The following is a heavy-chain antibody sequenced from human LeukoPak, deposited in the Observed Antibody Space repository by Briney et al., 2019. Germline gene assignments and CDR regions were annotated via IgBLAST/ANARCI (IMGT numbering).Heavy chain of an antibody. J-gene: IGHJ6*03. CDR1: GGTFSSYA. Sequence: GASVKVSCKASGGTFSSYAISWVRQAPGQGLEWMGGIIPIFSTANYAQKFQGRVTITADKSTSTAYMELSSLRSEDTAVYYCASSIAAARTSYYYYMDVWGKGTTVTVSS. CDR3: ASSIAAARTSYYYYMDV. CDR2: IIPIFSTA. V-gene: IGHV1-69*06. D-gene: IGHD6-13*01.